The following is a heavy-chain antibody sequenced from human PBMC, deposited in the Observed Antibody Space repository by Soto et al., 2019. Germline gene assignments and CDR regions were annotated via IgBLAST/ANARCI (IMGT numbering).Heavy chain of an antibody. CDR3: ARATTYDVDGMDV. CDR2: INSDGSST. V-gene: IGHV3-74*01. J-gene: IGHJ6*02. D-gene: IGHD1-26*01. CDR1: GFTFSSYW. Sequence: GGSLRLSCAASGFTFSSYWMHWVRQAPGKGLVWVSRINSDGSSTTYADSVKGRFTISRDNAKNTVYLQMHSLRAEDTAVYYCARATTYDVDGMDVWGQGTTVTVSS.